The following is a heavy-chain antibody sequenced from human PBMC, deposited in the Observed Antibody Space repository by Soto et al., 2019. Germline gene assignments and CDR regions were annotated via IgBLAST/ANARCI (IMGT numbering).Heavy chain of an antibody. CDR1: GYSFTSYW. J-gene: IGHJ6*02. CDR2: IDPSYSYT. V-gene: IGHV5-10-1*04. D-gene: IGHD3-9*01. CDR3: ATLYYYGMRSSQGYYYNGMDV. Sequence: GASLKISCKGSGYSFTSYWISWVRQMPGKGLVWMGRIDPSYSYTNYSPSFQGQATVSADKSISTAYLQWSSLTASDTAMYYFATLYYYGMRSSQGYYYNGMDVWGQGTTVTVSS.